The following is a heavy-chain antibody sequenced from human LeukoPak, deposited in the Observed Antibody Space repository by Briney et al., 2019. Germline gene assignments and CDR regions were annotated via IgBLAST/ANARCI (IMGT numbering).Heavy chain of an antibody. J-gene: IGHJ4*02. CDR1: GYTFTIYY. V-gene: IGHV1-46*01. CDR3: ARSITMIVVGFDY. Sequence: ASVKVSCKASGYTFTIYYMHWVRQAPGQGLEWMGIITPSGGSTSYAQKFQGRVTMTRHMSTSTVYMELSSLRSEDTAVYYCARSITMIVVGFDYWGQGTLVTVSS. CDR2: ITPSGGST. D-gene: IGHD3-22*01.